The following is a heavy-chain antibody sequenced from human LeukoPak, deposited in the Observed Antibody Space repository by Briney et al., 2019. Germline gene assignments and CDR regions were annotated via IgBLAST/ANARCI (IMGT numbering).Heavy chain of an antibody. Sequence: GGSLRLSCAASGFTFSSYDMHWVRQGTGKGLEWVSGIGTAGDTYYPGSVKGRFIISRENAKNSLYLQMNSLRAGDTAVYYCARSFGEFGNGFDIWGQGTVVTVSS. CDR3: ARSFGEFGNGFDI. CDR2: IGTAGDT. D-gene: IGHD3-10*01. J-gene: IGHJ3*02. V-gene: IGHV3-13*01. CDR1: GFTFSSYD.